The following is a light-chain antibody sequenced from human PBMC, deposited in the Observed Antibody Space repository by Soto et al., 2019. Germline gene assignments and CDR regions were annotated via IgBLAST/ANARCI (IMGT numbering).Light chain of an antibody. V-gene: IGKV3-15*01. Sequence: EVVLTQSPVTLSLSPGERATLSCRASRSFRGLLAWYQQKPGQAPRLLIYGASTRATGVPARFSGSGSGTEFTLTISSLQSEDFALYYCQQYNDWPLTFGQGTKVDIK. CDR1: RSFRGL. CDR3: QQYNDWPLT. CDR2: GAS. J-gene: IGKJ1*01.